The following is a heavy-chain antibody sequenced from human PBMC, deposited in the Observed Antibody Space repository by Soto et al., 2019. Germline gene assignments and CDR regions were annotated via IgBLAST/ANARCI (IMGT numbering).Heavy chain of an antibody. J-gene: IGHJ5*02. D-gene: IGHD3-3*01. CDR3: ATLSNDFWSGPNNWFDP. V-gene: IGHV1-24*01. CDR2: FDPEDGET. Sequence: ASVKVSCKVSGYTLTELSIHWVRRARGKGLEWMGGFDPEDGETIYAQKFQGRVTMTEDTSTDTAYMELSSLRSEDTAVYYCATLSNDFWSGPNNWFDPWGQGTLVTVSS. CDR1: GYTLTELS.